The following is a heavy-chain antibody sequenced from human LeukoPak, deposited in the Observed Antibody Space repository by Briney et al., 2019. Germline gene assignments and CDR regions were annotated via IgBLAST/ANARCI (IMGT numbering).Heavy chain of an antibody. CDR3: ARGYGLVGATPDY. CDR2: ISSSSSYI. V-gene: IGHV3-21*01. Sequence: GGSLRLSCAASGFTFSSYAMHWVRQAPGKGLVWVSSISSSSSYIYYADSVKGRFTISRDNAKNSLYLQMNSLRAEDTAVYYCARGYGLVGATPDYRGQGTLVTVSS. CDR1: GFTFSSYA. D-gene: IGHD1-26*01. J-gene: IGHJ4*02.